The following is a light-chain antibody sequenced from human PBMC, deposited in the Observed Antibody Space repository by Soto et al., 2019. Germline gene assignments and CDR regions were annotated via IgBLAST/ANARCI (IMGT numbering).Light chain of an antibody. CDR2: SDD. Sequence: QTVVTQPPSLSGTPGQRVTISCSGSNSNIGRYSVNWYQHFPGTAPKILIYSDDERPSGVPDRSSGSKSGTSASLAIGGLQSEDEAEYYCAAWDDNLNGPLFGGGTKVTVL. CDR1: NSNIGRYS. J-gene: IGLJ3*02. CDR3: AAWDDNLNGPL. V-gene: IGLV1-44*01.